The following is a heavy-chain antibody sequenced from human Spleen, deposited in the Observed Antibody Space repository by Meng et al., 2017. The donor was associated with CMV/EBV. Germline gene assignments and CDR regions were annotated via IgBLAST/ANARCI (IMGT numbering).Heavy chain of an antibody. CDR3: ARDWKRVGAMDNFDY. CDR1: QYTFIDHH. Sequence: ASVKVSCKASQYTFIDHHMHWVRQAPGQGLEWMGWISAYNGNTNYAQKLQGRVTMTTDTSTSTAYMELRSLRSDDTAVYYCARDWKRVGAMDNFDYWGQGTLVTVSS. J-gene: IGHJ4*02. CDR2: ISAYNGNT. V-gene: IGHV1-18*04. D-gene: IGHD1-26*01.